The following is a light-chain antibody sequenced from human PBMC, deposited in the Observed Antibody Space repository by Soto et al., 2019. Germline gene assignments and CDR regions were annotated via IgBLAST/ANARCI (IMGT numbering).Light chain of an antibody. V-gene: IGKV3-15*01. J-gene: IGKJ5*01. CDR1: QSVSSN. CDR3: QQYNNWPPIT. CDR2: GAS. Sequence: EIVMTQSAATLSVSXGRRATHSXXXSQSVSSNLAWYQQKPGQAPRLLIYGASTRATGIPARFSGSGSGTEFTLTISSLQSEDFAVYYCQQYNNWPPITFGQGTRLEIK.